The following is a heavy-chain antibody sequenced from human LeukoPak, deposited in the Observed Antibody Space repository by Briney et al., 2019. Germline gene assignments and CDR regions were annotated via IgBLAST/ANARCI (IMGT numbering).Heavy chain of an antibody. CDR2: ISSSSSYI. CDR1: GFTFSSYS. J-gene: IGHJ4*02. Sequence: PGGSLRLSCAASGFTFSSYSMNWVRQAPGKGLEWVSSISSSSSYIYYADSVKGRFTISRDNAKNSLYLQMNSLRAEDTAVYHCARDLSISSTSCPSHWGQGTLVTVSS. CDR3: ARDLSISSTSCPSH. D-gene: IGHD2-2*01. V-gene: IGHV3-21*04.